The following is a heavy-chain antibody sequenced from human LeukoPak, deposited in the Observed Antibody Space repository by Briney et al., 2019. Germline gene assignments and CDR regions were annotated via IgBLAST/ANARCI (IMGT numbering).Heavy chain of an antibody. CDR2: INHNGNVN. Sequence: LGWSLRFSCAASGFTFSSYWMKWARQAPGKGLEWVASINHNGNVNYYVDSVKGRFTISRDNAKNSLYLQMSNLRAEDTAVYFCARGGGLDVWGQGATVTVSS. V-gene: IGHV3-7*03. CDR3: ARGGGLDV. J-gene: IGHJ6*02. CDR1: GFTFSSYW. D-gene: IGHD3-16*01.